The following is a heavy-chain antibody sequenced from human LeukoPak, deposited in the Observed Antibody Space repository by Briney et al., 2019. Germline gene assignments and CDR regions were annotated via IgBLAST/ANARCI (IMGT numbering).Heavy chain of an antibody. Sequence: GGSLRLSCAASGFTVSSYSMNWVRQAPGKGLEWVSYISSSSTISYADSVKGGFTISCSNAKKYPHLQQMSLMAEDTAVYYCSGDGGGLRPFDYWGQGTLVTVSS. CDR3: SGDGGGLRPFDY. D-gene: IGHD3-16*01. V-gene: IGHV3-48*01. J-gene: IGHJ4*02. CDR1: GFTVSSYS. CDR2: ISSSSTI.